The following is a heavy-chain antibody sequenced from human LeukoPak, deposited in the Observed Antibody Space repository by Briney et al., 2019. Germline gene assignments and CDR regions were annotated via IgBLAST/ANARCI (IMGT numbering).Heavy chain of an antibody. D-gene: IGHD3-10*01. CDR3: VTRGTYGSDLGDAFDI. V-gene: IGHV3-21*01. J-gene: IGHJ3*02. Sequence: PGGSLRLSCAASGFTFSSYSMNWVRQAPGKGLECADSVKGRFTISRDNAKNSLYLQMNSLRAEDTAVYYCVTRGTYGSDLGDAFDIWGKGQWSPSLQ. CDR1: GFTFSSYS.